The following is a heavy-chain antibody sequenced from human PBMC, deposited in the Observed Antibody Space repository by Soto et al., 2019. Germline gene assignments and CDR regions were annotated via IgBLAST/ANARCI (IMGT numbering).Heavy chain of an antibody. CDR3: TRENRAVAGIEP. CDR2: IYTSGST. J-gene: IGHJ5*02. CDR1: GGSISSYY. Sequence: QVQLQESGPGLVKPSETLSLTCTVSGGSISSYYWSWIRQPAGKGLEWIGRIYTSGSTNCKPSLKSRVTMSEETSKTQFSLKLSSVTAADTVVHYCTRENRAVAGIEPWGQGTLGTVSS. D-gene: IGHD6-19*01. V-gene: IGHV4-4*07.